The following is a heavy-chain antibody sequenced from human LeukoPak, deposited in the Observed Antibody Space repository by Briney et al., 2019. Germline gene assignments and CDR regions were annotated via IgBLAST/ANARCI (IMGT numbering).Heavy chain of an antibody. Sequence: GASVKVSCKASGYTFTNYGISWVRQAPGQGPEWMGWISTYNGNTNYAQKLQDRVTMITDTSTSTAYMELRSLRSDDTALYYCARGWELSIWGQGTMVTVSS. CDR2: ISTYNGNT. CDR3: ARGWELSI. CDR1: GYTFTNYG. D-gene: IGHD3-10*01. J-gene: IGHJ3*02. V-gene: IGHV1-18*01.